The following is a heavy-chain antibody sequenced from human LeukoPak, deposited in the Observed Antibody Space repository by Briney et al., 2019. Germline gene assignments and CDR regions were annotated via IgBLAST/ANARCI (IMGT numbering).Heavy chain of an antibody. Sequence: GGSLRLSCAASGFTVSSNSMSWVRQAPGKGLEWVSAISGSGDNTYYADSVKGRFTISRDNSKNTLYLQMNGLRAEDTAVYYCAKDMYYDILTGSNQFDYWGQGTLVTVSS. D-gene: IGHD3-9*01. V-gene: IGHV3-23*01. CDR1: GFTVSSNS. J-gene: IGHJ4*02. CDR3: AKDMYYDILTGSNQFDY. CDR2: ISGSGDNT.